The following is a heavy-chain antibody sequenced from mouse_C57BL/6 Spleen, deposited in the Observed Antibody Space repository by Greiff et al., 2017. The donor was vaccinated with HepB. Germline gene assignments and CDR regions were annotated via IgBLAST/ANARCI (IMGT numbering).Heavy chain of an antibody. Sequence: EVQLQQSGPELVKPGASVKISCKASGYTFTDYYMNWVKQSHGKSLEWIGDINPNNGGTSYNQKFKGKATLTVDKSSSTAYMELRRLTSEHSAVYYCARGGYGKLYYAMDYSGQGTSVTVSS. CDR1: GYTFTDYY. J-gene: IGHJ4*01. CDR3: ARGGYGKLYYAMDY. D-gene: IGHD2-10*02. CDR2: INPNNGGT. V-gene: IGHV1-26*01.